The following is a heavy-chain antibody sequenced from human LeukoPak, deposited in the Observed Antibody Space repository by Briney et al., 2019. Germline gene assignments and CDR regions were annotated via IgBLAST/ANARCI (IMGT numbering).Heavy chain of an antibody. CDR1: GGSISSSY. V-gene: IGHV4-59*01. J-gene: IGHJ4*02. Sequence: SEALSLTCTVSGGSISSSYWSWTRQPPGKGLEWIGYIYYSGSTNYNPSLKSRVTISVDPSKNQFSLKLSPVTAADTAVYYCARTSTYYYASGMPPKVIYFDYWGQGALVTVSS. D-gene: IGHD3-10*01. CDR3: ARTSTYYYASGMPPKVIYFDY. CDR2: IYYSGST.